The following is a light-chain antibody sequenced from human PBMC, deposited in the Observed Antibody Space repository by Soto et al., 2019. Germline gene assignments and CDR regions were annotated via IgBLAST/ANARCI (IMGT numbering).Light chain of an antibody. CDR3: QHRSNWPPYT. CDR2: DAS. Sequence: EIVLTQSPATLSLSPGERATLSWRASQSVSSYLAWYQQKPGQAPRLLIYDASNRATGIPARFSGSGSGTDFTLTISSLEPEDFAVYYCQHRSNWPPYTFGQGTKLEIK. CDR1: QSVSSY. J-gene: IGKJ2*01. V-gene: IGKV3-11*01.